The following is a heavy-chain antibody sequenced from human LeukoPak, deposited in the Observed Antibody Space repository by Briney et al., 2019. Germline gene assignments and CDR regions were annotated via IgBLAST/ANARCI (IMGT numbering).Heavy chain of an antibody. V-gene: IGHV4-59*01. J-gene: IGHJ5*02. CDR3: ARGGYYGSGNDFRFDP. CDR2: IYYSGST. D-gene: IGHD3-10*01. CDR1: GGSMNSYY. Sequence: SETLSLTCSVSGGSMNSYYWSWIRRPPGKGLEWIGYIYYSGSTNYNPALKSRVTISVDTSKNQFSLKLTSVTAADTAVYFCARGGYYGSGNDFRFDPWGQGTLVTVSS.